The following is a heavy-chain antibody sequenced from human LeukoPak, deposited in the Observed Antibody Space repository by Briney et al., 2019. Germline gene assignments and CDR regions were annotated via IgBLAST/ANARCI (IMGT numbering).Heavy chain of an antibody. D-gene: IGHD4-17*01. V-gene: IGHV3-48*04. CDR3: ARERRTTVTPPYYYGMDV. CDR1: GFTFSSYS. Sequence: GGSLRLSCAASGFTFSSYSMNWVRQAPGKGLEWVSYISSSSSTIYYADSVKGRFTISRDNAKNSLYLQMNSLRAKDTAVYYCARERRTTVTPPYYYGMDVWGQGTTVTVSS. CDR2: ISSSSSTI. J-gene: IGHJ6*02.